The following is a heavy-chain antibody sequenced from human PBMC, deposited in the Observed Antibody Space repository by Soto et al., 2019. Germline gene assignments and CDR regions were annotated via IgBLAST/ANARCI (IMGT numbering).Heavy chain of an antibody. CDR2: IYYSGST. J-gene: IGHJ4*02. D-gene: IGHD5-12*01. Sequence: SETLSLTCTVSGGSISSGDYYWSCIRQPPGKGLEWIGYIYYSGSTYYNPSLKSRVTISVDTSKNQFSLKLSSVTAADTAVYYCARGVATTYYFDYWGQGTLVTVSS. V-gene: IGHV4-30-4*01. CDR1: GGSISSGDYY. CDR3: ARGVATTYYFDY.